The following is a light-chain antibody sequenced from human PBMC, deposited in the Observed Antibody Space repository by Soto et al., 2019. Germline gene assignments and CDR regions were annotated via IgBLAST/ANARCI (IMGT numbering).Light chain of an antibody. CDR1: QSISSS. V-gene: IGKV3-11*01. Sequence: ETVLTQSPATLSLSPGERATLSCRASQSISSSLAWYQQKPGQGPRLLIYDASYRATGIPARFSGSGSGTDFTLTISSLEPEDFAVYYCQQRSNWPPYTFGQGTNLEIK. CDR3: QQRSNWPPYT. CDR2: DAS. J-gene: IGKJ2*01.